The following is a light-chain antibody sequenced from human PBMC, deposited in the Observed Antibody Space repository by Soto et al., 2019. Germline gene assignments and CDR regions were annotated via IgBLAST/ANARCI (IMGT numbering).Light chain of an antibody. Sequence: QSVLTQPASVSGSPGQSITISCTGTSSDFGGYNYVSWYQQHPGKAPKFMIYDVSNRPSGVSNRFSGSKSGNTASLTIAGLQADDEADYYCSSHAGRGTLYVFGSGTKVTVL. CDR3: SSHAGRGTLYV. V-gene: IGLV2-14*01. CDR2: DVS. J-gene: IGLJ1*01. CDR1: SSDFGGYNY.